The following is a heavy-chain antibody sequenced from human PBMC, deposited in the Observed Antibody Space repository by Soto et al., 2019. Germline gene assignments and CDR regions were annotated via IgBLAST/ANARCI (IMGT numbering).Heavy chain of an antibody. J-gene: IGHJ6*02. CDR3: ARDPHEVGYYYYGMDV. CDR1: GGSVSSGSYY. CDR2: IYYSGST. V-gene: IGHV4-61*01. Sequence: SETLSLTCTVSGGSVSSGSYYWSWIRQPPGKGLEWIGYIYYSGSTNYNPSLKSRVTISVDTSKNQFSLKLSSVTAADTAVYYCARDPHEVGYYYYGMDVWGQGTTVTVSS.